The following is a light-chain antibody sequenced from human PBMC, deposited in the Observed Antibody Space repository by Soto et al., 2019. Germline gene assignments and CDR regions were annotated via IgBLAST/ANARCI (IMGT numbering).Light chain of an antibody. CDR3: QQYGSSPWT. CDR1: QSISSY. Sequence: IVLTQSPATLSLSPGERATLSCRASQSISSYLAWYQQKPGQAPRLLIYDASNRATGIPDRFSGSGSGTDFTLTISRLEPEDFAVYYCQQYGSSPWTFGQGTKV. CDR2: DAS. J-gene: IGKJ1*01. V-gene: IGKV3-20*01.